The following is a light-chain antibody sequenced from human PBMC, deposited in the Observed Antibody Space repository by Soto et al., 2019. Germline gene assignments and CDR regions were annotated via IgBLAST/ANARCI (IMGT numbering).Light chain of an antibody. J-gene: IGKJ5*01. Sequence: DIVMTQSPGSLAVSLGESASINCKSSQTVLFTSNNKNYLAWYQQKPGQPPRLLIYWASTRESGVPDRFSGSGSGTDFTLTISSLQAEDVAVYYCQQYYSTPFDFGQGTRLEIK. CDR3: QQYYSTPFD. V-gene: IGKV4-1*01. CDR1: QTVLFTSNNKNY. CDR2: WAS.